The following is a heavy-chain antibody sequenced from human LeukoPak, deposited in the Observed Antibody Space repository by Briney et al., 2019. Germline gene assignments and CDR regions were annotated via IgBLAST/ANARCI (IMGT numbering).Heavy chain of an antibody. V-gene: IGHV3-30*02. CDR1: RFTYGDYG. CDR2: ILNDGTWE. CDR3: VKGGSISHNWFDS. J-gene: IGHJ5*01. Sequence: GGSLSLSCAASRFTYGDYGMHWVRQAPGRGVEWVAFILNDGTWEYYPDSVKGRLTISRDNSRNTLYLQMNSVRLEDTAIYYCVKGGSISHNWFDSWGQGTLVTVSS. D-gene: IGHD3-16*01.